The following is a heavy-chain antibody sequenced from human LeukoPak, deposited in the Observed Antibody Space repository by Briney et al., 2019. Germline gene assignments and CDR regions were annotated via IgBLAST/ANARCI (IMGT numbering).Heavy chain of an antibody. CDR3: AGDKARPCGPFYMDG. Sequence: PSETLSLTCTVSGGSFSSYYWSWIRQPPGKGLEWIGYIYYSGSTNYNPSLKSRGTTSVATTKNQFPLKLSSVTAADTAVYYCAGDKARPCGPFYMDGWGKGTTVTV. D-gene: IGHD2-21*01. V-gene: IGHV4-59*01. J-gene: IGHJ6*03. CDR1: GGSFSSYY. CDR2: IYYSGST.